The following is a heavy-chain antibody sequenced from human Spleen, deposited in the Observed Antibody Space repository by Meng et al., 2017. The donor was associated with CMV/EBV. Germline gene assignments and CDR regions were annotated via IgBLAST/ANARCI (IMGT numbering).Heavy chain of an antibody. Sequence: TCTVSGGSIGSTSFYWGWIRQPPGKGLEWIGSFSDGATTYYNPSLRSRVTISGDTSKNQFSLNLMSVTASDTAVYYCARLGEAAGDSWGQGTLVTVSS. D-gene: IGHD3-10*01. CDR1: GGSIGSTSFY. V-gene: IGHV4-39*01. CDR3: ARLGEAAGDS. J-gene: IGHJ4*02. CDR2: FSDGATT.